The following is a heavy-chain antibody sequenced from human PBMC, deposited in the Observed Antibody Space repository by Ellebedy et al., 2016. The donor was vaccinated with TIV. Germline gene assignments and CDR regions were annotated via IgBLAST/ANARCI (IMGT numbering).Heavy chain of an antibody. V-gene: IGHV3-48*04. J-gene: IGHJ4*02. CDR2: ITTTSNTI. D-gene: IGHD3-10*01. Sequence: GGSLRLSXAASGFTFSNYNMDWVRQAPGKGLEWISYITTTSNTIYYADSVRGRFTISRDNSKSSLYLQMHSLRAEDTAVYYCARLKADYGSGSLWGQGTLVTVSS. CDR1: GFTFSNYN. CDR3: ARLKADYGSGSL.